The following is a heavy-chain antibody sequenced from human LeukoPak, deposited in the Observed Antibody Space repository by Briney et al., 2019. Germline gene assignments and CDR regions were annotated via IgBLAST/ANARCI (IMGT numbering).Heavy chain of an antibody. CDR1: GYSLSGNF. V-gene: IGHV1-2*06. J-gene: IGHJ3*01. D-gene: IGHD6-19*01. Sequence: ASVKVSCKTSGYSLSGNFIHWVRQAPGQRPDRMGRINTNTGDTVYSQKFQGRVSMTRDTSITTTYMELSGLRFDDTALYYCTRGYCSGEKCYDSDVWGQGTMVTVSS. CDR2: INTNTGDT. CDR3: TRGYCSGEKCYDSDV.